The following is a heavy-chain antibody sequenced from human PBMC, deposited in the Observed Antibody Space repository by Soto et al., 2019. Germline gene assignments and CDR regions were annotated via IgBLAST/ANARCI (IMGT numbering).Heavy chain of an antibody. J-gene: IGHJ1*01. V-gene: IGHV3-30*18. CDR1: GFTFSSYG. D-gene: IGHD6-13*01. CDR2: ISYDGSNK. CDR3: AKALTAAAGPVQH. Sequence: GSLRLSCAASGFTFSSYGMHWVRQAPGKGLEWVAVISYDGSNKYYADSVKGRFTISRDNSKNTLYLQMNSLRAEDTAVYYCAKALTAAAGPVQHWGQGTLVTVSS.